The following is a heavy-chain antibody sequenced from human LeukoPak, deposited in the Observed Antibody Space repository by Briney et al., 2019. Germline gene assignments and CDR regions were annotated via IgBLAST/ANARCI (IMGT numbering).Heavy chain of an antibody. CDR1: GYTFTSYD. D-gene: IGHD1-7*01. Sequence: ASVKVSCKAPGYTFTSYDINWVRQATGQGLEWMGWMNPNSGNTGYAQKFQGRVTMTRNTSISTAYMELSSLRSEDTAVYYCAGRLYNWNYVRDYYYYYGMDVWGQGTTVTVSS. CDR3: AGRLYNWNYVRDYYYYYGMDV. J-gene: IGHJ6*02. V-gene: IGHV1-8*01. CDR2: MNPNSGNT.